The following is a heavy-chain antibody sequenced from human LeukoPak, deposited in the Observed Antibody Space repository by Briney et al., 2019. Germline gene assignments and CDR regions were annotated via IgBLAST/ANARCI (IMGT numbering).Heavy chain of an antibody. CDR3: VKDLYSYSFDY. V-gene: IGHV3-64D*09. Sequence: PRGSLRLSCSASGFTFRNYGMHWVRQAPGKGLEYVSTISSYGHSTYYADLVKGRFTISRDNSKITLYLQMGSLRAEDTAVYYCVKDLYSYSFDYWGQGTLVTVSS. CDR1: GFTFRNYG. CDR2: ISSYGHST. D-gene: IGHD2-8*01. J-gene: IGHJ4*02.